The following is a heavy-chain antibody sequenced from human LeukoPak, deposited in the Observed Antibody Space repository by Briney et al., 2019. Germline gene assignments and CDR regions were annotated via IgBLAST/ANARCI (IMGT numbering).Heavy chain of an antibody. CDR3: AKDARRYSGWYFFDH. J-gene: IGHJ4*02. V-gene: IGHV3-23*01. CDR2: VSSSGGGT. CDR1: GFTFRNYA. Sequence: GGSLRLSCAASGFTFRNYAMSWVRQAPGKGLEWVSAVSSSGGGTYFAASVKGRFTISRDNSKNTLYLQMNSLRAEDTAVYYCAKDARRYSGWYFFDHWGQGTLVTVSS. D-gene: IGHD6-19*01.